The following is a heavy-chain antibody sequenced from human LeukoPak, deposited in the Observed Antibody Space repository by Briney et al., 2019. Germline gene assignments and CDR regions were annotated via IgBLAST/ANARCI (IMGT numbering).Heavy chain of an antibody. CDR1: GGSFSGYY. V-gene: IGHV4-34*01. CDR3: AKKDGDF. J-gene: IGHJ4*02. Sequence: PSETLSLTCAVYGGSFSGYYWSWIRQPPGKGLEWIGEINHSGSTNYNPSLKSRVTISVDTSKNQFSLKLTSLTAADTAVYYCAKKDGDFWGQGTLVSVSS. CDR2: INHSGST.